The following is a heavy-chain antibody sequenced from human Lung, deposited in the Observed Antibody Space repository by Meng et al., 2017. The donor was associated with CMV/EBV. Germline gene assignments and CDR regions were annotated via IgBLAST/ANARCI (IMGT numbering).Heavy chain of an antibody. V-gene: IGHV4-59*01. CDR2: IYYSGST. D-gene: IGHD5-18*01. CDR1: GGSISSYY. CDR3: ASTGYSYGYGQVY. Sequence: SXTXSLXCTVSGGSISSYYWSWIRQPPGKGLEWIGYIYYSGSTNYNPSLKSRVTISVDTSKNQFSLKLSSVTAADTAVYYCASTGYSYGYGQVYWGQGTLVTVSS. J-gene: IGHJ4*02.